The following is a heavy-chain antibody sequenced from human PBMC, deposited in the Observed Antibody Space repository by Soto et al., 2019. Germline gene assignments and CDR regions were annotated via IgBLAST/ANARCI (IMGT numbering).Heavy chain of an antibody. V-gene: IGHV4-31*03. J-gene: IGHJ4*02. CDR3: ARCHPIGAAGNFDY. CDR1: GGSISSGGYY. CDR2: IYYSGST. Sequence: SETLSLTCTVSGGSISSGGYYWSWIRQHPGKGLEWIGYIYYSGSTYYNPSLKSRVTISVDTSKNQFSLKLSSVTAADTAVYYCARCHPIGAAGNFDYWGQGTLVTVSS. D-gene: IGHD6-13*01.